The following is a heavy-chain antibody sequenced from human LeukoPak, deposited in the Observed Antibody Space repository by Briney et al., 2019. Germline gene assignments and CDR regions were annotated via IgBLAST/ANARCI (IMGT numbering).Heavy chain of an antibody. CDR2: IYYSGST. J-gene: IGHJ3*02. CDR3: ARDPSGSYYLSGAFDI. Sequence: SETLSLTCTVSGGSISSYYWSWIRQPPGKGLEWIGYIYYSGSTNYNPSLKSRVTISVDTSKNQFSLKLGSVTAADTAVYYCARDPSGSYYLSGAFDIWGQGTMVTVSS. D-gene: IGHD1-26*01. V-gene: IGHV4-59*01. CDR1: GGSISSYY.